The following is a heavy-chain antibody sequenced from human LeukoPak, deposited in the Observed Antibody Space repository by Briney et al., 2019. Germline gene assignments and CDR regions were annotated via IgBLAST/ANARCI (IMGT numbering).Heavy chain of an antibody. Sequence: SETLSLTCAVYGGSFSGYYWSWIRQPPGKGLEWIGEINHSGSTNYNPSLKSRVTISVDTSKNQFSLKLSSVTAADTAVYYCARHVRLGYYGSGSYYGNWFDPWGQGTLVTVSS. CDR3: ARHVRLGYYGSGSYYGNWFDP. CDR2: INHSGST. V-gene: IGHV4-34*01. CDR1: GGSFSGYY. J-gene: IGHJ5*02. D-gene: IGHD3-10*01.